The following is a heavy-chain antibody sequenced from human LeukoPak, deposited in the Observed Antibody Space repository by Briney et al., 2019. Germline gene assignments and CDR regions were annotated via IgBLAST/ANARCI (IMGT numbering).Heavy chain of an antibody. D-gene: IGHD3-22*01. CDR1: GGSISGSY. V-gene: IGHV4-59*01. CDR2: IHYSGNI. J-gene: IGHJ4*02. CDR3: ARAISDSTGYYAYYFDS. Sequence: PSETLSLTCTVSGGSISGSYWNWIRQPPGKGLEWIGYIHYSGNINYNPSLKSRVTISVDTSKNQFSLKMSSVTAADTAVYYCARAISDSTGYYAYYFDSWGQGTLVTVSS.